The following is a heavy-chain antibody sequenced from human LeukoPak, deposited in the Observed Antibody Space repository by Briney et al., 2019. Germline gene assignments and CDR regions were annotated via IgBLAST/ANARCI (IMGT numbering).Heavy chain of an antibody. CDR3: AIPRWATGGWFGP. Sequence: PGGSLRLSCAASGVAFKNYWMSWVRQAPGEGLEWVAKIKQDGSEETYVESVQGRFTISRDNAKNSLYLQMHSPRAEDTAVNCCAIPRWATGGWFGPWGQGTLVSVPS. CDR2: IKQDGSEE. V-gene: IGHV3-7*01. J-gene: IGHJ5*02. D-gene: IGHD1-14*01. CDR1: GVAFKNYW.